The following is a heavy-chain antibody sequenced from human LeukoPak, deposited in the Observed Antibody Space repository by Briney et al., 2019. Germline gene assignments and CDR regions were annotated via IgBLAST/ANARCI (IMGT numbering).Heavy chain of an antibody. CDR2: INAGNGNT. CDR3: ARATDLYSHGRQGYFQH. Sequence: ASVKVSCKASGYTFTSYAMHWVRQAPGQRLEWMGWINAGNGNTKYSQKFQGRVTITRDTSASTAYMELSSLRSEDTAVYYCARATDLYSHGRQGYFQHWGQGTLVTVSS. J-gene: IGHJ1*01. V-gene: IGHV1-3*01. CDR1: GYTFTSYA. D-gene: IGHD5-18*01.